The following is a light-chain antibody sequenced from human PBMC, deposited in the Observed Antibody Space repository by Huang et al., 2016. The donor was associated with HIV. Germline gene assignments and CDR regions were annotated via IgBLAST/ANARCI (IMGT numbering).Light chain of an antibody. V-gene: IGKV3-11*01. CDR3: QQRSAWPLT. CDR1: QSVHSY. J-gene: IGKJ4*01. CDR2: DAS. Sequence: EIVLTQSPATLSLSPGERATISCRASQSVHSYLAWYQQKPGQAPRLLIYDASNRATGIPAMFSGSGSGTDFTLTSSNLQSEDFAVYYCQQRSAWPLTFGGGTKVEI.